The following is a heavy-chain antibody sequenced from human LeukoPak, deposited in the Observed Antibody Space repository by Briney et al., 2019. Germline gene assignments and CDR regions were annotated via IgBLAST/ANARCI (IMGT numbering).Heavy chain of an antibody. CDR1: GYTFTSYG. J-gene: IGHJ4*02. Sequence: ASVKVSCKASGYTFTSYGISWVRQAPGQGLEWMGWISAYNGNTNYAQKLQGRVTMTRDTSTSTVYMELSSLRSEDTAVYYCARVGGLYSSSRILDYWGQGTLVTVSS. D-gene: IGHD6-6*01. V-gene: IGHV1-18*01. CDR2: ISAYNGNT. CDR3: ARVGGLYSSSRILDY.